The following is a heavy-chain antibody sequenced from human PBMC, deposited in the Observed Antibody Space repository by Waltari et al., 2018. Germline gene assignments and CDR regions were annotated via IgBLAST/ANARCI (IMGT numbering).Heavy chain of an antibody. CDR3: ARHSHIYGLAGDYFEY. CDR1: GYSFSTYW. D-gene: IGHD3-3*02. Sequence: EVQLVQSGPELKKPGESLKISCETFGYSFSTYWIDWLRQMPGKGLELMGVIYPDDSDTNYNASFQGRVIISADKSINTAFLQWSSLQASDTATYFCARHSHIYGLAGDYFEYWGQGNLVTVSS. J-gene: IGHJ4*02. CDR2: IYPDDSDT. V-gene: IGHV5-51*01.